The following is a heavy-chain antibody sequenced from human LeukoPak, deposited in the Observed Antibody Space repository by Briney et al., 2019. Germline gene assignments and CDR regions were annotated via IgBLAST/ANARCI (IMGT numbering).Heavy chain of an antibody. V-gene: IGHV3-23*01. D-gene: IGHD3-10*01. CDR3: AKGSF. J-gene: IGHJ4*02. CDR2: ISESGGST. CDR1: KFTFSSYW. Sequence: GGSLRLSCAASKFTFSSYWMSWVRQAPGKGLEWVSGISESGGSTYYADSVKGRFTSSRDNSKNTLHLQMNNLRAEDTAAYYCAKGSFWGQGTLVTVSS.